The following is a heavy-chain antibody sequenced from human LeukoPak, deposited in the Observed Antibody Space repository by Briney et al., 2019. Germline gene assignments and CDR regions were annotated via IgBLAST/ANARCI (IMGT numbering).Heavy chain of an antibody. CDR1: EFTFSSYS. CDR3: AREIQEFYDFWSGYHPGYYGMDV. J-gene: IGHJ6*02. CDR2: ITNSGNSK. D-gene: IGHD3-3*01. V-gene: IGHV3-21*05. Sequence: GGSLRLSCAAPEFTFSSYSMNWVRQAPGKGLEWVSYITNSGNSKSYADSVKGRFTISRDNAKNSLYLQMNSLRAEDTAVYYCAREIQEFYDFWSGYHPGYYGMDVWGQGTTVTVSS.